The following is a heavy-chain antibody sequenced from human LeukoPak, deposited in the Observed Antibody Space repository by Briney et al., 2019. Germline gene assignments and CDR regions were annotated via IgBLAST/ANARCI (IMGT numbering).Heavy chain of an antibody. CDR3: ARGGHDYSNYAEAFDI. V-gene: IGHV4-59*12. CDR2: IYHSGST. D-gene: IGHD4-11*01. CDR1: GGSISYYY. J-gene: IGHJ3*02. Sequence: SETLSLTCTVSGGSISYYYWSWIRQPPGKGLEWIGYIYHSGSTYYNPSLKSRVTISVDRSKNQFSLKLSSVTAADTAVYYCARGGHDYSNYAEAFDIWGQGTMVTVSS.